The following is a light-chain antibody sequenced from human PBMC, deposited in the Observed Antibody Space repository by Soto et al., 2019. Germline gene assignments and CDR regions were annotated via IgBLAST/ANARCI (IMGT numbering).Light chain of an antibody. V-gene: IGKV1-9*01. J-gene: IGKJ1*01. CDR1: QDIAIY. CDR3: QHYNSYSRT. Sequence: IQLTQSPSSLSASVGDRVTITCRASQDIAIYLAWYQQKPGEAPKLLIYAASTLYGGVPSRFSGSGYGTEFTLTINSLQPDDFATYYCQHYNSYSRTFGQGTKVEVK. CDR2: AAS.